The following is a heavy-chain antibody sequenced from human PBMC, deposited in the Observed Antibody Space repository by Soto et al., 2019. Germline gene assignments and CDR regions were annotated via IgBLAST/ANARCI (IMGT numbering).Heavy chain of an antibody. CDR2: IIPIFGTA. CDR1: GGTFSSYA. J-gene: IGHJ4*02. D-gene: IGHD4-4*01. V-gene: IGHV1-69*13. CDR3: ARRAVTTGKWLYYFDY. Sequence: GASVKVSCKASGGTFSSYAISWVRQAPGQGLEWMGGIIPIFGTANYAQKFQGRVTITADESTSTAYMELSSLRSEDTAVYYCARRAVTTGKWLYYFDYWGQGTLVTVSS.